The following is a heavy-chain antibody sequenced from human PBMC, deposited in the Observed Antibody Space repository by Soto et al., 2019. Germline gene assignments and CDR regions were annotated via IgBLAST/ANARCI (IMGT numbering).Heavy chain of an antibody. CDR3: ARDSGTAMDH. CDR1: GFTFSSYS. D-gene: IGHD5-18*01. J-gene: IGHJ4*02. V-gene: IGHV3-21*01. CDR2: ISSSSIYI. Sequence: PGGSLRLSCAASGFTFSSYSINWVRQAPWKGLEWVSSISSSSIYIYYADSVKGRFTISRDNAKNSLYLQMNSLRAEETAVYYCARDSGTAMDHWGQGTLVTVSS.